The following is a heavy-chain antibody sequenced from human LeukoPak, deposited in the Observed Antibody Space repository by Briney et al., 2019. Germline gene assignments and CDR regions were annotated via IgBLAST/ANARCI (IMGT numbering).Heavy chain of an antibody. D-gene: IGHD3-3*01. J-gene: IGHJ4*02. Sequence: GGSLRLSCAASGFTFSSYWMHWVCQAPGKGLVWVSRINSDGSSTSYADSVKGRFTISRDNAKNTLYLQMNSLRAEDTAVYYCAREQANSYYDFWSGQNSLLDYWGQGTLVTVSS. CDR2: INSDGSST. V-gene: IGHV3-74*01. CDR3: AREQANSYYDFWSGQNSLLDY. CDR1: GFTFSSYW.